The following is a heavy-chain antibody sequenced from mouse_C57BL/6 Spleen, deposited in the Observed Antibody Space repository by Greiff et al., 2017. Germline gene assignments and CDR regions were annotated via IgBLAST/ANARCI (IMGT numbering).Heavy chain of an antibody. V-gene: IGHV1-53*01. J-gene: IGHJ4*01. D-gene: IGHD2-3*01. CDR2: INPSNGGT. CDR3: ARLDDGYLYYYAMDY. CDR1: GYTFTSYW. Sequence: QVQLKQPGTELVKPGASVKLSCKASGYTFTSYWMHWVKQRPGQDLEWIGNINPSNGGTNYNEKFKSKATLTVDKSSSTAYMQLSSLTSEDSAVYYCARLDDGYLYYYAMDYWGQGTSVTVSS.